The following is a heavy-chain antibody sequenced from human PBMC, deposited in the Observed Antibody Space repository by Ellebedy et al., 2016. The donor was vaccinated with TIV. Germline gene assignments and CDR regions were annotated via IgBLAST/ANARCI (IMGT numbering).Heavy chain of an antibody. CDR3: ARDRGRGWLHPDDF. CDR1: GFTFSSYA. D-gene: IGHD5-24*01. CDR2: ISYDGRNE. V-gene: IGHV3-30*04. Sequence: GGSLRHSXEASGFTFSSYALHWVRQAPGKGLEWVALISYDGRNEEYADSVKGRFTISRNNSKNTLYLQMNSLRVEDTAVYYCARDRGRGWLHPDDFWGQGTLVTVSS. J-gene: IGHJ4*02.